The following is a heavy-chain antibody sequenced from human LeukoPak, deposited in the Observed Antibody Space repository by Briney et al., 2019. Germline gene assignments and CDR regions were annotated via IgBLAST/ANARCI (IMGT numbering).Heavy chain of an antibody. D-gene: IGHD3-3*01. CDR3: ARTDYDFWSGYRAFDY. CDR1: GFTFSSYA. Sequence: GGSLGLSCAASGFTFSSYAMHWVRQAPGKGLEWVAVISYDGSNKYYADSVKGRLTISRDNSKNTLYLQMNSLRAEDTAVYYCARTDYDFWSGYRAFDYWGQGTLVTVSS. V-gene: IGHV3-30-3*01. J-gene: IGHJ4*02. CDR2: ISYDGSNK.